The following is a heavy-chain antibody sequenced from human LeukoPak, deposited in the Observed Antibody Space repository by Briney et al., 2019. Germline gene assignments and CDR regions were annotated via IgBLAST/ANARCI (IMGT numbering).Heavy chain of an antibody. V-gene: IGHV1-69*05. Sequence: GASVKVSCKASGGTFSSYAISWVRQAPGQGLEWMGGIIPIFGTANYAQKFQGRVTITTDESTSTAYMELSSLRSEDTAVYYCARQYSGGDCSVRDYYYYMDVWGKGTTVTVSS. CDR2: IIPIFGTA. CDR1: GGTFSSYA. CDR3: ARQYSGGDCSVRDYYYYMDV. D-gene: IGHD2-21*02. J-gene: IGHJ6*03.